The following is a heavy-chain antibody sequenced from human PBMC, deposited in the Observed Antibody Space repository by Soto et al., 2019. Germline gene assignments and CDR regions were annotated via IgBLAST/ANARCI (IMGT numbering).Heavy chain of an antibody. D-gene: IGHD3-22*01. J-gene: IGHJ6*02. CDR2: IYYSGST. CDR3: ARDQRLGDSSGYSPWYYGMDV. Sequence: QVQLQESGPGLVKPSQTLSLTCTVSGGSISRAGYYWSWIRQHPGKGLEWIGYIYYSGSTYYNPSLKSRVTISVDTSKNQFSLKLSSVTAADTAVYYCARDQRLGDSSGYSPWYYGMDVWGQGTTVTVSS. CDR1: GGSISRAGYY. V-gene: IGHV4-31*03.